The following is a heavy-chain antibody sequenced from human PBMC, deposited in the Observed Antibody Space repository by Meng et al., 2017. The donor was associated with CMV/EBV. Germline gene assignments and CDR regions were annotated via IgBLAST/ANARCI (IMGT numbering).Heavy chain of an antibody. J-gene: IGHJ5*02. CDR2: ISYDGSNK. Sequence: VQLLEAGGGLVQPWGSLRLSCAASGFTFSSYAMHWVRQAPGKGLEWVAVISYDGSNKYYADSVKGRFTISRDNSKNTLYLQMNSLRAEDTAVYYCAPGWFDPWGQGTLVTASS. CDR3: APGWFDP. CDR1: GFTFSSYA. V-gene: IGHV3-30-3*01.